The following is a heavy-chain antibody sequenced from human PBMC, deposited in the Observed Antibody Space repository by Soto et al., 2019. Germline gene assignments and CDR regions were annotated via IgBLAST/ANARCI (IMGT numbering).Heavy chain of an antibody. D-gene: IGHD3-10*01. V-gene: IGHV3-23*01. CDR1: GFTFSSYA. Sequence: EVQLLESGGGLVQPGGSLRLSCAASGFTFSSYAMSWVRQAPGKGLEWVSAISGSGGSTYYADSVKGRFTISRDNSKNTLYLQMNSLRAEDTAVYYCAKDLSGSGPRTNYYSMDVWGKGTTVTVSS. CDR3: AKDLSGSGPRTNYYSMDV. J-gene: IGHJ6*03. CDR2: ISGSGGST.